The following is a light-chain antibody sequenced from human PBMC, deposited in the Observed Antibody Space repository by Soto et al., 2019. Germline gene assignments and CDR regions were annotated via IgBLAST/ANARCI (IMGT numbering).Light chain of an antibody. CDR3: SSYTRTSSYV. V-gene: IGLV2-14*01. CDR2: EVS. CDR1: SSDIGNYNY. Sequence: QSVLTQPASVSGSPGQSLTISCTGTSSDIGNYNYVSWYQQHPGKAPKLMISEVSNRPSGVSNRFSGSKSGNTASLTISGLQPEDEADYYCSSYTRTSSYVFGGGTKVTVL. J-gene: IGLJ1*01.